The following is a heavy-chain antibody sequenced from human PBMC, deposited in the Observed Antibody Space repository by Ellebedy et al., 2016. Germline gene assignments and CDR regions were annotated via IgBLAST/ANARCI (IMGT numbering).Heavy chain of an antibody. J-gene: IGHJ4*02. V-gene: IGHV4-59*01. CDR3: ATDRLGLQFDS. CDR1: GASIRNDY. CDR2: LYYSGAT. D-gene: IGHD3-16*01. Sequence: SETLSLTCTVSGASIRNDYWSWIRQSPGKGLEWIGFLYYSGATKYNPSLKSRVTISADTSKNQLSLRLSSVTAADTAIYYCATDRLGLQFDSWGQGALVTVSS.